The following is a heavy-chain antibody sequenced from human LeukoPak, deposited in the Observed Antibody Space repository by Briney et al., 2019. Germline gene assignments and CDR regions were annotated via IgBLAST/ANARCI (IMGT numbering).Heavy chain of an antibody. CDR3: AVTIGSYYREHAFDI. CDR2: ISSSGSTI. J-gene: IGHJ3*02. CDR1: GFTFSDYY. V-gene: IGHV3-11*01. D-gene: IGHD1-26*01. Sequence: GGSLRLSCAASGFTFSDYYMSWIRQAPGKGLEWVSYISSSGSTIYYADSVKGRFTISRDNAKNSLYLQMNSLRAEDTAVYYCAVTIGSYYREHAFDIWGQGTMVTVSS.